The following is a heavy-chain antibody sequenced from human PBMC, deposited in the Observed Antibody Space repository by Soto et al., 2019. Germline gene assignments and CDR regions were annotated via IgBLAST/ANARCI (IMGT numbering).Heavy chain of an antibody. CDR1: GFPFTSYG. Sequence: QVQLVESGGGVVQPGRSLRLSCAASGFPFTSYGMHWVREGPDKGLEWVAIISYDGSDKYYADSVKGRFTISRDNSEHTLYLQTHSLSPEDTPLYYCVRGQYYYDYRGQGTLLIVSS. D-gene: IGHD3-10*01. V-gene: IGHV3-30*03. CDR2: ISYDGSDK. CDR3: VRGQYYYDY. J-gene: IGHJ4*02.